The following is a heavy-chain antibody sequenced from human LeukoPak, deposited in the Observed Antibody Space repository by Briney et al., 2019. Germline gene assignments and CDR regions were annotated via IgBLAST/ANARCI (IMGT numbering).Heavy chain of an antibody. V-gene: IGHV3-30*02. CDR2: IRYDGSNK. Sequence: GGSLRLSCAVSGFTFSSYGMHWVRQAPGKGLEWVAFIRYDGSNKYYADSVKGRFTISRDNSKNTLYLQMNSLRAEDTAVYYCAKDARIAAAGIALGYWGQGTLVTVSS. J-gene: IGHJ4*02. CDR1: GFTFSSYG. CDR3: AKDARIAAAGIALGY. D-gene: IGHD6-13*01.